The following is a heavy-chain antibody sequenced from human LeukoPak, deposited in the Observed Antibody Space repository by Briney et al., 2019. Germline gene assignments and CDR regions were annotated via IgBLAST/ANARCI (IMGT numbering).Heavy chain of an antibody. Sequence: ASVKVSCKVSGFTFTAYWMHWVRQAPGQGLEWMGVVNPTADNRVYAQKFQGRVTMTRDTSTSTAYMELSSLRSEDTAVYFCARDNSRREGGTTFWWFDPWGQGTLVTVSS. CDR1: GFTFTAYW. D-gene: IGHD1-26*01. V-gene: IGHV1-46*01. CDR2: VNPTADNR. J-gene: IGHJ5*02. CDR3: ARDNSRREGGTTFWWFDP.